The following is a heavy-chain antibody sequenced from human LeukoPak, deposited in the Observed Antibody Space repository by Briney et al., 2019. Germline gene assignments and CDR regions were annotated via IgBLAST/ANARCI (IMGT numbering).Heavy chain of an antibody. CDR1: GFTFSSYS. CDR2: ISSSSSTI. D-gene: IGHD3-3*01. CDR3: ARVVSLRFLEWPSYFDY. Sequence: PGGSLRLSCAASGFTFSSYSMNWVRQALGKGLEWVSYISSSSSTIYYADSVKGRFTISRDNAKNSLYLQMNSLRDEDTAVYYCARVVSLRFLEWPSYFDYWGQGTLVTVSS. V-gene: IGHV3-48*02. J-gene: IGHJ4*02.